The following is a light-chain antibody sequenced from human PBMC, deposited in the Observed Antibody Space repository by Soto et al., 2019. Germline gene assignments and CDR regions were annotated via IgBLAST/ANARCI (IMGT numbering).Light chain of an antibody. CDR2: EVT. V-gene: IGLV2-8*01. CDR3: SSYAGSNTVA. J-gene: IGLJ2*01. CDR1: SSDVGGYNY. Sequence: QSVLTQPPSASGSPGQSVTISCSGTSSDVGGYNYVSWYQQHPGKAPKVMIYEVTRRPSGVPDRFSGSRSGNTASLIVSGLQAEDEADYYCSSYAGSNTVAFGGGTKLTVL.